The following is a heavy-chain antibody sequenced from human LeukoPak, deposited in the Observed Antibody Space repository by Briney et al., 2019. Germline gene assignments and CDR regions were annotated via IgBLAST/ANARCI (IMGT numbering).Heavy chain of an antibody. Sequence: PSETLSLTCAVYGGSFSGYYWSWIRRPPGKGLEWIGEINHSGSTNYNPSLKSRVTISVDTSKNQFSLKLSSVTAADTAVYYCARKSGYFDPWGQGTLVTVSS. CDR3: ARKSGYFDP. D-gene: IGHD3-3*01. J-gene: IGHJ5*02. V-gene: IGHV4-34*01. CDR2: INHSGST. CDR1: GGSFSGYY.